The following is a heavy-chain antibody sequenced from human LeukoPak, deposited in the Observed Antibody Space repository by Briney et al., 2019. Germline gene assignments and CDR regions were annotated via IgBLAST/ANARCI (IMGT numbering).Heavy chain of an antibody. CDR1: GFTFSSYA. D-gene: IGHD4-17*01. Sequence: GGSLRLSCAASGFTFSSYAMSWVRQAPGKGLEWVSTISGSGGSTYYADSVKGRFTISSDNSKNTLYLQMNSLRAEDTAVYYCAKADYGDSYYYYGMDVWGQGTTVTVSS. CDR2: ISGSGGST. J-gene: IGHJ6*02. V-gene: IGHV3-23*01. CDR3: AKADYGDSYYYYGMDV.